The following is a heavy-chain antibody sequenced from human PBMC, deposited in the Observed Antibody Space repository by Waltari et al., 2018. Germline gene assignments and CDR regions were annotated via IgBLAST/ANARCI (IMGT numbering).Heavy chain of an antibody. V-gene: IGHV3-66*03. Sequence: EVQLVESGGGLIQPGGSLRLSCAASGFTVSSNYMSWVRQAPGKGLEWVAVVSADGSVTYYADSVKGRFTISKDNSKNTMYVQMNSLRPEDTAVYYCTKEGERTGGSYLSFDYWGQGTLVTVSS. J-gene: IGHJ4*02. D-gene: IGHD7-27*01. CDR2: VSADGSVT. CDR3: TKEGERTGGSYLSFDY. CDR1: GFTVSSNY.